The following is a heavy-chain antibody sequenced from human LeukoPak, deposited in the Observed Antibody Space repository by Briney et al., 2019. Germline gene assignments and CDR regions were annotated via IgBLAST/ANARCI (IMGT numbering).Heavy chain of an antibody. D-gene: IGHD2-2*01. CDR3: ASDGWMGYCGSSDCSSIFDH. CDR1: RFTFSSYG. J-gene: IGHJ4*02. Sequence: PGGSLRLSCAASRFTFSSYGMHWVRQAPGKGLEWVAFIRYDGSNKYYADSVKGRFTISRDNSKNTLYLQMNSLRAEDTAVYYCASDGWMGYCGSSDCSSIFDHWGQGTLVAVSS. V-gene: IGHV3-30*02. CDR2: IRYDGSNK.